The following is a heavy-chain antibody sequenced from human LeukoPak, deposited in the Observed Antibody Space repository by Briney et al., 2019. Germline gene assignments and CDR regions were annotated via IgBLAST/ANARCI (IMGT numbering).Heavy chain of an antibody. CDR2: ISAYNGNT. Sequence: GASVKVSCKASGGTFSSYAISWVRQAPGQGLEWMGWISAYNGNTNYAQKLQGRVTMTTDTSTSTAYMELRSLRSDDTAVYYCARDPGYSGYDVLFSYYYYGMDVWGQGTTVTVSS. V-gene: IGHV1-18*01. CDR3: ARDPGYSGYDVLFSYYYYGMDV. J-gene: IGHJ6*02. D-gene: IGHD5-12*01. CDR1: GGTFSSYA.